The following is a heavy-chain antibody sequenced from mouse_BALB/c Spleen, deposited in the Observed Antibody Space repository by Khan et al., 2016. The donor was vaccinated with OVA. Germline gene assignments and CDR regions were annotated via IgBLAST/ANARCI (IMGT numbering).Heavy chain of an antibody. D-gene: IGHD1-1*01. Sequence: QVQLQQSGAELMKPGASVKISCKATGYTFSSYWIEWVKQRPGHGLEWIAEILPGSGRTNYNEKFKGKATFTADTSSNTAFMQLSSLTSEDSAVYDCARGNYDGSSSWIGYWGEGTLVTVSA. CDR2: ILPGSGRT. CDR3: ARGNYDGSSSWIGY. CDR1: GYTFSSYW. J-gene: IGHJ3*01. V-gene: IGHV1-9*01.